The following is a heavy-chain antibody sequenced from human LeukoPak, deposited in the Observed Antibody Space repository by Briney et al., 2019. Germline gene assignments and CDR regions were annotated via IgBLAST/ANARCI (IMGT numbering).Heavy chain of an antibody. J-gene: IGHJ4*02. V-gene: IGHV3-9*01. Sequence: GGSLRLSCAASGFTFDDYAMHWVRQAPGKGLEWVSGISWNSGSIGYADSVKGRFTISRANSKNTLYLQMNSLRAEDAAVYYCARGVPYGYWGQGTLVTVSS. CDR2: ISWNSGSI. CDR1: GFTFDDYA. CDR3: ARGVPYGY. D-gene: IGHD4-17*01.